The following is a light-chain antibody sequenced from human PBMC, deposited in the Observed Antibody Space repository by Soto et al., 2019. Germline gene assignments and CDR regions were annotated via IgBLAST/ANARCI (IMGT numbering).Light chain of an antibody. Sequence: QSSLTQPASVSGSPGQSITISCTGTSIDVGGYNHVSWYQQHPGKAPKLMIYDVSNRPSGVSNRFSGSKSGNTASLTISGLQPEDEADYYCSSFTSTSTNYVFGTGTKLTVL. V-gene: IGLV2-14*01. J-gene: IGLJ1*01. CDR1: SIDVGGYNH. CDR2: DVS. CDR3: SSFTSTSTNYV.